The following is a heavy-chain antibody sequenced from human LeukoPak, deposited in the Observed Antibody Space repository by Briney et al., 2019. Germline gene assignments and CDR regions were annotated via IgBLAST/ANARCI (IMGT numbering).Heavy chain of an antibody. D-gene: IGHD1-1*01. V-gene: IGHV3-48*03. CDR2: ISNSGKTI. J-gene: IGHJ4*02. CDR1: GFTFSSYE. Sequence: PGGSLRLSCAASGFTFSSYEMNWVRQAPGKGLEWVSYISNSGKTIFYADSVKGRFTISRDNGKNSPYLQMNSLRAEDTAVYYCARVFSNPTGNDYWGQGTLVTVSS. CDR3: ARVFSNPTGNDY.